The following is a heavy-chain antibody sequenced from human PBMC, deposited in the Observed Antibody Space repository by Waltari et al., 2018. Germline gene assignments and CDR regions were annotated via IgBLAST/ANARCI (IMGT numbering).Heavy chain of an antibody. D-gene: IGHD6-6*01. Sequence: QVQLVQSGAEVKKPGASVKVSCKASGYTFTSYDINWVRQATGQGLEGMGWMNTNSGNTGYAQKFQGRVTITRNTSIRTAYMELSSLRSEDTAVYYCARAGSIAARRPSWFDPWGQGTLVTVSS. CDR3: ARAGSIAARRPSWFDP. CDR1: GYTFTSYD. V-gene: IGHV1-8*03. CDR2: MNTNSGNT. J-gene: IGHJ5*02.